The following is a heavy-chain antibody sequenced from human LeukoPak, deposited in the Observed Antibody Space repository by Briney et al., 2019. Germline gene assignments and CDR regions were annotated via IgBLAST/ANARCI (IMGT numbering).Heavy chain of an antibody. CDR3: ARGDKQWRPDN. CDR2: INHSGGST. CDR1: GYTFTSYY. V-gene: IGHV1-46*01. J-gene: IGHJ4*02. D-gene: IGHD6-19*01. Sequence: GASVKVSCKASGYTFTSYYMHWVRQAPAQGLEWMGIINHSGGSTSYAQKFQGRVTMTRDTATSTIYMELITMRSEDTAVYYCARGDKQWRPDNWGQGTLVTVSS.